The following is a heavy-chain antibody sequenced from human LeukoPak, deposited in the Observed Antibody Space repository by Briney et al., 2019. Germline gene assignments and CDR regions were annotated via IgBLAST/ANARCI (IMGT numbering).Heavy chain of an antibody. J-gene: IGHJ4*02. Sequence: PGGSLRLSCAASGFTFSGSVMHWVRQASGKGLEWVGRIGSRADNYATGYAASVKGRFTLSRDDSRSTAYLQMSSLKSDDTAVYYCTRLENCAFDHWGQGTLVTVSS. CDR3: TRLENCAFDH. CDR2: IGSRADNYAT. V-gene: IGHV3-73*01. D-gene: IGHD2/OR15-2a*01. CDR1: GFTFSGSV.